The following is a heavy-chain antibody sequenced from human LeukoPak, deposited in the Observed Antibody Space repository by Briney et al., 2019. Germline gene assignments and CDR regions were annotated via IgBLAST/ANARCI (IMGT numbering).Heavy chain of an antibody. Sequence: GESLKISCKGSGYSFTSDWIGWVRQMPGKGLEWMGIIYPGESDTRYSPSFQGQVTISADKSISTAYLQWSSLKASDTDMYYCARQSYSYYGSGSYDNWFDPWGQGTLVTVSS. J-gene: IGHJ5*02. D-gene: IGHD3-10*01. CDR3: ARQSYSYYGSGSYDNWFDP. CDR1: GYSFTSDW. V-gene: IGHV5-51*01. CDR2: IYPGESDT.